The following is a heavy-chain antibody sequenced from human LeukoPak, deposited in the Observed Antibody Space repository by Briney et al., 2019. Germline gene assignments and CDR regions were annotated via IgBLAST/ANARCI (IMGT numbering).Heavy chain of an antibody. CDR1: AFSFSSHG. D-gene: IGHD3-10*01. CDR3: AKTGVIGNWYNDV. V-gene: IGHV3-23*01. Sequence: PTGGSLRLSCAASAFSFSSHGMSWVRQAPWKGPEWVSSISSGSDYTFYADSVKGRFTISRDNSKNTLYLQMNSLRAGDTAINHCAKTGVIGNWYNDVWGRGTLVTVSS. J-gene: IGHJ2*01. CDR2: ISSGSDYT.